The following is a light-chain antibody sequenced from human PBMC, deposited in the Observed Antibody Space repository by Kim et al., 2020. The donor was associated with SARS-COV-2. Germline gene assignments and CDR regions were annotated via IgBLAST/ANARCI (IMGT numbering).Light chain of an antibody. CDR2: GKN. Sequence: ALGHAIIITARSDIVRTFFTSWYQQKPGQAPILVFYGKNIRPAGIPDRISGSTSGITSSLTITGAQAEDEADYYCCSRDSSNNHVFGTGTKVTVL. J-gene: IGLJ1*01. CDR3: CSRDSSNNHV. V-gene: IGLV3-19*01. CDR1: IVRTFF.